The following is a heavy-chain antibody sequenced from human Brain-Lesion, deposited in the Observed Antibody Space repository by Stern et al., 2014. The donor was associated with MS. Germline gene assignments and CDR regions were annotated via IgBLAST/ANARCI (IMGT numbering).Heavy chain of an antibody. CDR2: IYASGTT. CDR3: AREGGDDDDYYGLDV. D-gene: IGHD5-12*01. V-gene: IGHV3-53*04. Sequence: EVQLVQSGGCLVQPGGSLRLSCAASGLTVANEYMSWVRQAPGKGPEWVSLIYASGTTAYADSVKGRFIISRHNSENTLSLQMNSLRPEDTAVYYCAREGGDDDDYYGLDVLGPGTTVTVSS. CDR1: GLTVANEY. J-gene: IGHJ6*02.